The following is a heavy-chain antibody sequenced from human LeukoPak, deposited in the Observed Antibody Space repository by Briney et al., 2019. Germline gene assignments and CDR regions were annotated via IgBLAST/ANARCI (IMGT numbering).Heavy chain of an antibody. Sequence: GGSLRLSCVASGFTFSSYSMNWVRQASGKGLEWVANIKQDGSEKKYLDSVKGRFTISRDNAKNSMYLQMNSLRAEDTAVYYCARSLDEDSSGYCHDYWGQGTLVTVSS. CDR1: GFTFSSYS. CDR2: IKQDGSEK. CDR3: ARSLDEDSSGYCHDY. D-gene: IGHD3-22*01. J-gene: IGHJ4*02. V-gene: IGHV3-7*01.